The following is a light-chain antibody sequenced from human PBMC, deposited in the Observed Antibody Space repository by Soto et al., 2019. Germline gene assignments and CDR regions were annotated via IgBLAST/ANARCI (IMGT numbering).Light chain of an antibody. CDR2: KAS. V-gene: IGKV1-5*03. J-gene: IGKJ1*01. Sequence: DIQMPQSPSTLSASVGDRVTITCRASQSVSSRLAWSQLKPGKDPKRLIYKASSLESGVPSRFSGSGSGTEFTPTISSLQPDDYAAYYCQHYNSYWTFGQGTKVEIK. CDR3: QHYNSYWT. CDR1: QSVSSR.